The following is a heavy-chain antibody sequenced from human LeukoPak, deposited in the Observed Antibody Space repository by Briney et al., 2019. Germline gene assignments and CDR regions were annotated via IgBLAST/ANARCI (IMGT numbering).Heavy chain of an antibody. CDR2: ISSTGGST. J-gene: IGHJ4*02. CDR3: ARWYGPKLSVRYYFDY. CDR1: GFTFSSYA. Sequence: GGSLRLSCVASGFTFSSYAMNWVRQAPGKGLEWVSSISSTGGSTYYADSVKGRFTISRDNSKNSLFLQMDSLRAEDTAVYYCARWYGPKLSVRYYFDYWGQGTLVTVSS. V-gene: IGHV3-23*01. D-gene: IGHD3-10*01.